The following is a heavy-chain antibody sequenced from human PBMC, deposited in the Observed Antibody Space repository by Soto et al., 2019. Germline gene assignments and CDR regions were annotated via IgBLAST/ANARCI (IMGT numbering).Heavy chain of an antibody. CDR3: ASLTGRMDV. V-gene: IGHV1-46*01. D-gene: IGHD7-27*01. CDR1: GYTFTSYD. J-gene: IGHJ6*02. CDR2: INPSGGST. Sequence: ASVKVSCKASGYTFTSYDISWVRQAPGQGLEWMGIINPSGGSTSYAQKFQGRVTMTRDTSTSTVYMELSSLRSEDTAVYYCASLTGRMDVWGQGTTVTVSS.